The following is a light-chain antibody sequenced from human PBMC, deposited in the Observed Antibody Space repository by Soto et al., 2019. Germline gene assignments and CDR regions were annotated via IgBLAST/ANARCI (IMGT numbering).Light chain of an antibody. CDR3: QQYNNWPRT. CDR1: QSVSSN. Sequence: EIVMTQSPATLSVSPGERATVSCRASQSVSSNLAWYQQKPGQAPRLLIYGASTRATGIPARFSGSGSGTEFTLTIGRLQSEDFAVYYCQQYNNWPRTFGQGTKLEIK. V-gene: IGKV3-15*01. CDR2: GAS. J-gene: IGKJ2*01.